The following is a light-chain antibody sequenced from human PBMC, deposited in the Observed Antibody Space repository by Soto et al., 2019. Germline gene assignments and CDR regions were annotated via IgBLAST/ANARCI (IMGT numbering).Light chain of an antibody. CDR1: SSDVGGYNY. CDR2: DVS. CDR3: SSYTSSSTLV. V-gene: IGLV2-14*01. J-gene: IGLJ1*01. Sequence: QSALTQPASVYGSPGQSITISCTGTSSDVGGYNYVSWYQQHPGKAPKLMIYDVSNRPSGVSNRFSGSKSGNTASLTISGLQAEDEADYYCSSYTSSSTLVFGTGTKVTV.